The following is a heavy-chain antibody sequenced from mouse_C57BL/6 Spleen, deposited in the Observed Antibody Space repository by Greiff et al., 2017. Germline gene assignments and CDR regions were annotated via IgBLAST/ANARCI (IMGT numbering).Heavy chain of an antibody. CDR3: TLDYYGSSLDY. CDR1: GFNIKDYY. V-gene: IGHV14-1*01. J-gene: IGHJ2*01. CDR2: IDPEDGDT. D-gene: IGHD1-1*01. Sequence: VQLQQSGAELVRPGASVKLSCTASGFNIKDYYMHWVKQRPEQGLEWIGRIDPEDGDTEYAPKFQGKATMTADTSSNTAYLQLSSLTSEDPAVYYCTLDYYGSSLDYWGQGTTLTVSS.